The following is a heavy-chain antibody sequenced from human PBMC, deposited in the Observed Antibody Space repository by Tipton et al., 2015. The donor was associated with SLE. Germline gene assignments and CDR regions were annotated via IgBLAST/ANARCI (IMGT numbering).Heavy chain of an antibody. CDR2: INPNSGGT. CDR3: AGDGGGCSCDGYPWFDP. V-gene: IGHV1-2*02. Sequence: QLVQSGAEVKKPGASVKVSCKASGYTFTGYYMHWVRQAPGQGLEWMGWINPNSGGTNYAQKFQGRVTMTRDTSTSTAYMELSRLRSDDAAVYYCAGDGGGCSCDGYPWFDPWGRGTLVTVSS. CDR1: GYTFTGYY. D-gene: IGHD5-12*01. J-gene: IGHJ5*02.